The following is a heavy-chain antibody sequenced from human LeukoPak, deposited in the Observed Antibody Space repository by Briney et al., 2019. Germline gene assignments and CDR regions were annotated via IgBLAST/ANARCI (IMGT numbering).Heavy chain of an antibody. Sequence: SETLSLTCAVYGGSFSGYYWSLIRQPPGKGLEWIGEINHSGSTNYNPSLKSRVTISVDTSKNQFSLKLSSVTAADTAVYYCARVRRSSQLGINWFDPWGQGTLVTVSS. D-gene: IGHD7-27*01. CDR1: GGSFSGYY. V-gene: IGHV4-34*01. CDR3: ARVRRSSQLGINWFDP. CDR2: INHSGST. J-gene: IGHJ5*02.